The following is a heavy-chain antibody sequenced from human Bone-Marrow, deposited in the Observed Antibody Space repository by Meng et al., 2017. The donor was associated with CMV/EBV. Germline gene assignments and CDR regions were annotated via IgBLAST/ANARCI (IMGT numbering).Heavy chain of an antibody. V-gene: IGHV6-1*01. J-gene: IGHJ4*02. CDR3: ARGVYYYDSSGYYYEAPLDY. Sequence: SQTLSLTCAISGDSVSSNSAAWNWIRQSPSRGLEWLGRTYYRPKWYNDYAVSVKSRITINPDTSKNQFSLQLNSVTPEDTAVYYCARGVYYYDSSGYYYEAPLDYWGQGTLVTVSS. D-gene: IGHD3-22*01. CDR1: GDSVSSNSAA. CDR2: TYYRPKWYN.